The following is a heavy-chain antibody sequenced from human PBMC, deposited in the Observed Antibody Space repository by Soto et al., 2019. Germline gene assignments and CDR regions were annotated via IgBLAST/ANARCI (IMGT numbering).Heavy chain of an antibody. V-gene: IGHV3-23*01. CDR1: GFTLSDYD. CDR2: IRGDGGAT. J-gene: IGHJ3*01. D-gene: IGHD2-21*01. Sequence: DVHLLESGGGLVQPGGSLRLSCVASGFTLSDYDMGWVRQAPGKGLEWVSLIRGDGGATYYARSLEGRLTISRDTSENTLYLQMNCLSVEDAALYYCAKDGRGGEYPAFDLWGQGTLVTVSS. CDR3: AKDGRGGEYPAFDL.